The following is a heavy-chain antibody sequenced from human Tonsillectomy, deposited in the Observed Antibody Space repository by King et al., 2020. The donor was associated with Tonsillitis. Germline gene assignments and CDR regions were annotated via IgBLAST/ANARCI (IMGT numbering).Heavy chain of an antibody. D-gene: IGHD4-23*01. CDR3: ARQDYGGDLDYYYYAMDV. CDR1: NYTFTNYG. J-gene: IGHJ6*02. Sequence: QLVQSGAEVKKPGTSVKVSCRASNYTFTNYGISWVRQAPGQGLEWMGWISTYNGNTNYAQNLQGRVTMTTDTSPSTAYMELRSLRSDDTAVYYCARQDYGGDLDYYYYAMDVWGQGTTVTVSS. V-gene: IGHV1-18*01. CDR2: ISTYNGNT.